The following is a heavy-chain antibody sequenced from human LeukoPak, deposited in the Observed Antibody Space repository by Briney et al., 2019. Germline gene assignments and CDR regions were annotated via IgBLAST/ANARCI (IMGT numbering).Heavy chain of an antibody. Sequence: ASVKVSCKASGYTFTSYGISWVRQAPGQGLEWMGWISAYNGNTNYAQNLQGRVTMTTDTSTSTVYLELKSLRADDTAVYYCARDSGDDSSGYYKYYFDYWGQGTLVTVSS. CDR2: ISAYNGNT. D-gene: IGHD3-22*01. J-gene: IGHJ4*02. CDR1: GYTFTSYG. CDR3: ARDSGDDSSGYYKYYFDY. V-gene: IGHV1-18*01.